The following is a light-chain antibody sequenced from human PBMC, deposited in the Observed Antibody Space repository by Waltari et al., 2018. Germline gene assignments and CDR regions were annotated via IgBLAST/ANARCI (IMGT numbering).Light chain of an antibody. Sequence: EIQLTQSPSTLSASVGDRVTITCRASQSVSHWLSWYHEQPGKAPKLLIYKASGLENWVPSRFSGSGSETEFSLTISGLQPDDFATYYCQHYSSYPYTFGQGTRLEIK. CDR2: KAS. CDR1: QSVSHW. J-gene: IGKJ2*01. CDR3: QHYSSYPYT. V-gene: IGKV1-5*03.